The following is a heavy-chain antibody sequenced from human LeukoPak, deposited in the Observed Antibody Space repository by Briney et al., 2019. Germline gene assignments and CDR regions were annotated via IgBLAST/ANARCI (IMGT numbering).Heavy chain of an antibody. CDR1: GFTFSSYG. D-gene: IGHD3-10*01. Sequence: GGSLRLSCAASGFTFSSYGMHWVRQAPGKGLEWVAFIRYDGSNKYYADSVKGRFTISRDNSKNTLYLQMNSLRAEDTAVYYCAKEGGWRRTMVRVYPLYFGYWGQGTLVTVSS. V-gene: IGHV3-30*02. J-gene: IGHJ4*02. CDR3: AKEGGWRRTMVRVYPLYFGY. CDR2: IRYDGSNK.